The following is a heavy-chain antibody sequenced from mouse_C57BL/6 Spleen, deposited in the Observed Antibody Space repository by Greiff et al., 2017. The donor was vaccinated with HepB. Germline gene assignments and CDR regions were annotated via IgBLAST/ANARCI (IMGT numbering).Heavy chain of an antibody. Sequence: QVQLQQPGAELVMPGASVKLSCKATGYTFTSYWMHWVKQRPGQGLEWIGEIGPCDSYTNYNQKLKGKSTLTVDISSSTAYMQLSNLTSEDSAVSYCASYSNYRGFDYWGQGTTLTVSS. J-gene: IGHJ2*01. V-gene: IGHV1-69*01. CDR2: IGPCDSYT. D-gene: IGHD2-5*01. CDR3: ASYSNYRGFDY. CDR1: GYTFTSYW.